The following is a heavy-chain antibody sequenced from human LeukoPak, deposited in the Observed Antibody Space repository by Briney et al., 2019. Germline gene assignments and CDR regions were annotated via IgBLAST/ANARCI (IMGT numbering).Heavy chain of an antibody. CDR2: IYYSGST. D-gene: IGHD3-9*01. CDR3: ARSYDILTGYYIVDP. J-gene: IGHJ5*02. V-gene: IGHV4-31*03. Sequence: SETLSLTFTDSGGSISSGGYYWSWIRPHPGKGLEWIGYIYYSGSTYYNPSLKSRVTISVDTSKNQFSLKLSSVTAADTAVYYCARSYDILTGYYIVDPWGQGTLVTVSS. CDR1: GGSISSGGYY.